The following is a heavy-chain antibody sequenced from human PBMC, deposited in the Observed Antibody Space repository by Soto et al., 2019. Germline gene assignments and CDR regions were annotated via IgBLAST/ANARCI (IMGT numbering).Heavy chain of an antibody. J-gene: IGHJ4*02. CDR1: AGSIGNYY. CDR3: ARHGSF. CDR2: IYYSGST. Sequence: SETLSLTCTVSAGSIGNYYWGWIRQPPGKGLEWIGSIYYSGSTNCSPSLGSRLTMSIDTSKNHFSLNLTSVTAADTAIYHCARHGSFWGQGALVTVSS. V-gene: IGHV4-59*08. D-gene: IGHD3-16*02.